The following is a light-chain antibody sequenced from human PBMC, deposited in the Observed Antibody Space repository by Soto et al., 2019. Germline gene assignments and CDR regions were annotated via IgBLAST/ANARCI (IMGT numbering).Light chain of an antibody. CDR3: QQYGSSPWT. Sequence: EIVLTQSPGTLSLSPGERATLSCRARQSVTSSYLGWYQQKPGQAPRLLIYGASRRATGIPDRFSGSWSGTDFPLTISRLEPEDFAVYYCQQYGSSPWTFGPGTKVEIK. V-gene: IGKV3-20*01. CDR2: GAS. J-gene: IGKJ1*01. CDR1: QSVTSSY.